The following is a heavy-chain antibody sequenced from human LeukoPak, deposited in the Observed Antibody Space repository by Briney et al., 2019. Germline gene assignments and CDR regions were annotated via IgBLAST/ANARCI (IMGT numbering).Heavy chain of an antibody. D-gene: IGHD3-16*01. V-gene: IGHV4-39*01. CDR1: GGSISSSSYY. Sequence: SETLSLTCTVSGGSISSSSYYWGWIRQPPGKGLEWIGGIYYSGSTYYNPSLKSRVTISVDTSKNQFSLKLSSVTAADTAVYYCARLGGGKGFDYWGQGTLVTVSS. J-gene: IGHJ4*02. CDR3: ARLGGGKGFDY. CDR2: IYYSGST.